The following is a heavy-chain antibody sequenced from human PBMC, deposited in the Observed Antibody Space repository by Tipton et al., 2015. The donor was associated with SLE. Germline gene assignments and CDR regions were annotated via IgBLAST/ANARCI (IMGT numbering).Heavy chain of an antibody. D-gene: IGHD6-19*01. V-gene: IGHV3-23*01. CDR2: ISGSGGST. CDR1: GFTFSSYA. CDR3: AKDLGTSGIAVAGFDY. Sequence: SLRLSCAASGFTFSSYAMSWVRQAPGKGLEWVSAISGSGGSTYYADSVKGRFTISRDNSKNTLYLQMNSLRAEDTAVYYCAKDLGTSGIAVAGFDYWGQGTLVTVSS. J-gene: IGHJ4*02.